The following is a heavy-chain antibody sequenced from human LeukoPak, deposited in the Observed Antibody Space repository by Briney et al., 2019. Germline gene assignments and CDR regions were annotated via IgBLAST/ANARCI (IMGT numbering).Heavy chain of an antibody. D-gene: IGHD2-15*01. CDR3: ARSPNVVVVAATNYFDY. CDR1: GFTFSSYS. V-gene: IGHV3-21*01. CDR2: ISSSSSYI. Sequence: PGGSLRLSCAASGFTFSSYSMNWVRQAPGKGLEWVSSISSSSSYIYYADSVKGRFNISRDNAKNSLYLQMNSLRAEDTAVYYCARSPNVVVVAATNYFDYWGQGTLVTVSS. J-gene: IGHJ4*02.